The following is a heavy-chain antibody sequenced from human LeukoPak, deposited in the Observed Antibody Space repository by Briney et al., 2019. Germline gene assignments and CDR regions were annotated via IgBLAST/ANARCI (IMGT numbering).Heavy chain of an antibody. CDR1: GGTFSSYT. Sequence: ASVKVSCKASGGTFSSYTISWVRQAPGQGLEWMGRIIPILGIANYAQKFQGRVTITADKSTSTAYMELSSLRSEDTAVYYCVREGGGITMMGGYYFDYWGQGTLVTVSS. CDR3: VREGGGITMMGGYYFDY. CDR2: IIPILGIA. J-gene: IGHJ4*02. V-gene: IGHV1-69*04. D-gene: IGHD3-22*01.